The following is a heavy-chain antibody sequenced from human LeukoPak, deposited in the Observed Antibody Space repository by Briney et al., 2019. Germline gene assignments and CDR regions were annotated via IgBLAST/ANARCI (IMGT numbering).Heavy chain of an antibody. J-gene: IGHJ6*03. V-gene: IGHV4-39*01. CDR1: GGSISSSSYY. D-gene: IGHD1-1*01. Sequence: SETLSLTCTVSGGSISSSSYYWGWICQPPGKGLEWIGSIYYSGSTYYNPSLKSRVTISVDTSKNQFSLKLSSVTAADTAVYYCAGYRHYYYYYMDVWGKGTTGTISS. CDR3: AGYRHYYYYYMDV. CDR2: IYYSGST.